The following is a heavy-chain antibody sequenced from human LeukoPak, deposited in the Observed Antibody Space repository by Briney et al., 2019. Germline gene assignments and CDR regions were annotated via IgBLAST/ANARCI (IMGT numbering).Heavy chain of an antibody. CDR2: INPNSGGT. CDR1: VYTFTGYY. D-gene: IGHD3-16*02. CDR3: ARDRFTGSYRPFGY. V-gene: IGHV1-2*02. J-gene: IGHJ4*02. Sequence: ASVKVSFKASVYTFTGYYMHWVRQAPGQGLEWMGWINPNSGGTNYAQKFQGRVTITRDTSISTAYMELSRLRSDDTAVYYCARDRFTGSYRPFGYWGQGALVTVSS.